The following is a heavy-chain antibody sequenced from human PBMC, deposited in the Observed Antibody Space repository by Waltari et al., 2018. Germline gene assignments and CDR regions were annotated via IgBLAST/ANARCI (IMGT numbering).Heavy chain of an antibody. D-gene: IGHD4-17*01. CDR1: GFTFSVSA. J-gene: IGHJ4*02. V-gene: IGHV3-73*02. Sequence: VQLVESGGGLVQPGGSLKLSCEASGFTFSVSAMQWVRQASGNGLEWVGRIRSTANSDATAYAAAVKGRFTISRDDLKNTAYLQMNSLKTEDTAVYYCTRPRVTTVTTGDDYWGQGTLVTVSS. CDR2: IRSTANSDAT. CDR3: TRPRVTTVTTGDDY.